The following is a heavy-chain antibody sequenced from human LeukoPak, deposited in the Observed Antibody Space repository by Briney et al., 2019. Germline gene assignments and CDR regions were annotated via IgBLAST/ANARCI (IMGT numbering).Heavy chain of an antibody. CDR1: GYTFTSYG. D-gene: IGHD6-19*01. CDR3: ARTESSGSDWYEGSLDY. V-gene: IGHV1-18*01. Sequence: ASVKVSCKASGYTFTSYGISWVRQAPGQGLEWMGWISAYNGNTNYAQKLHGRVTMTTDASTSTAYMELRSLGCAETAVYYYARTESSGSDWYEGSLDYWGQGTLVTVSP. J-gene: IGHJ4*02. CDR2: ISAYNGNT.